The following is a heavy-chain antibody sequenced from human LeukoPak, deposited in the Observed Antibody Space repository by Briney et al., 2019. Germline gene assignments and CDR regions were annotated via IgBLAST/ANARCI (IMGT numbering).Heavy chain of an antibody. CDR2: LIVGNGNQ. CDR3: AAGAFGGFDY. J-gene: IGHJ4*02. V-gene: IGHV3-48*02. D-gene: IGHD3-16*01. CDR1: GFVFSSYS. Sequence: GGSLRLSCAASGFVFSSYSMNWVRQAPGKGLEWVSFLIVGNGNQHYADSVKGRFTISRNNAKNSLYLQMNSLRDEDTAVYYCAAGAFGGFDYWGQGTLVTVSS.